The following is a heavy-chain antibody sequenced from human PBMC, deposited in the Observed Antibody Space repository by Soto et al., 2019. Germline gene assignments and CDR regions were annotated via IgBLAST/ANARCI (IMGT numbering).Heavy chain of an antibody. V-gene: IGHV1-69*06. CDR1: GGTFSSYA. CDR3: ARDYYDSSGYYCLDY. CDR2: IIPIFGTA. D-gene: IGHD3-22*01. Sequence: GASVKVSCKASGGTFSSYAISWVRQAPGQGLEWMGGIIPIFGTANYAQKFQGRVTITADKSTSTAYMELSSLRSEDTAVYYCARDYYDSSGYYCLDYWGQGTLVTSPQ. J-gene: IGHJ4*02.